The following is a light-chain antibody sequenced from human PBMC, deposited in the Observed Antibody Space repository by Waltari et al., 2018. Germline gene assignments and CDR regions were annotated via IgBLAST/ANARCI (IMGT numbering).Light chain of an antibody. Sequence: QSALTQPRSVSGSPGQSVTISCTGTSSDVGGYNYVSWYQQHPGKAPKRRIYDFSKRPAGVPDRVSVSKSGNTASLTISGLQAEDEADYCGCSYAGSYTYVVFGGGTKLTVL. CDR1: SSDVGGYNY. CDR3: CSYAGSYTYVV. V-gene: IGLV2-11*01. J-gene: IGLJ2*01. CDR2: DFS.